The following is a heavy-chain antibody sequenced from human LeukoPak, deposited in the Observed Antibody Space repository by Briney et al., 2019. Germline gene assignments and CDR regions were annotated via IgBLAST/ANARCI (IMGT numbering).Heavy chain of an antibody. D-gene: IGHD4-17*01. V-gene: IGHV3-48*03. J-gene: IGHJ5*02. CDR1: GFTFSSYE. Sequence: GGSLRLSCAASGFTFSSYEMNWVRQAPGKGLEWVSYISSSGSTIYYADSVEGRFTISRDNAKNSLYLQMNSLRAEDTAVYYCARDLEYGDYFDWFDPWGQGTLVTVSS. CDR3: ARDLEYGDYFDWFDP. CDR2: ISSSGSTI.